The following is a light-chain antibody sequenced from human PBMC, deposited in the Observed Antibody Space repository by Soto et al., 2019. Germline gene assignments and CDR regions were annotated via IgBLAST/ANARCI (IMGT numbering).Light chain of an antibody. Sequence: DIQMTQSPSAMSASVGDRVTITCRASQDISNHVAWFQQKPGKVPKRLIYVASSLQSGVPSRFSGSGSGTECTLTISSLQPEDFASYYCLQRNSYPRTFGQGTKVEIK. CDR2: VAS. J-gene: IGKJ1*01. CDR1: QDISNH. CDR3: LQRNSYPRT. V-gene: IGKV1-17*03.